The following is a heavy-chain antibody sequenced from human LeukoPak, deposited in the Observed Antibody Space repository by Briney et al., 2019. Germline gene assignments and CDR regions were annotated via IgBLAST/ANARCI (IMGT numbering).Heavy chain of an antibody. D-gene: IGHD6-19*01. Sequence: ASVKVSCKASGYTFTSYGISWVRQAPGQGLEWMGWISASNGNTNYAQKLQGRVTMTTDTSTSTAYMELRSLRSDDTAVYYCARGYSSGWYSGWYFDLWGRGTLVTVSS. CDR3: ARGYSSGWYSGWYFDL. CDR1: GYTFTSYG. CDR2: ISASNGNT. J-gene: IGHJ2*01. V-gene: IGHV1-18*01.